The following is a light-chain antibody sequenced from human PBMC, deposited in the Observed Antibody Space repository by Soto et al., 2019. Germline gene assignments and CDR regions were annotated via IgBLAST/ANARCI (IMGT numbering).Light chain of an antibody. CDR3: QQYNNWPRT. CDR2: RAS. V-gene: IGKV3-15*01. J-gene: IGKJ1*01. CDR1: QSVSSN. Sequence: EIVMTQSPATLSVSPGERATLSCRASQSVSSNLAWYQQKPGQAPRLLIYRASTRATGIPARFSGSGSGTEFTLTISSLQSGDFAVYYCQQYNNWPRTFGQGTKVEIK.